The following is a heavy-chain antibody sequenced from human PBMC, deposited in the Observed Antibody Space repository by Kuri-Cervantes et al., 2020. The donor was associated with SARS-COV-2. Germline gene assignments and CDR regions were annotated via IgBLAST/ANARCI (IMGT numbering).Heavy chain of an antibody. J-gene: IGHJ4*02. V-gene: IGHV3-23*01. CDR2: ISGSIIST. CDR3: VRALGAAEADF. CDR1: GFSFSSYA. D-gene: IGHD1-26*01. Sequence: LSLTCAASGFSFSSYAMTWVRQAPGKGLGWVSAISGSIISTYYADSVKGRFTISRDNSKNTLYLQMNSLRAEDTALYYCVRALGAAEADFWGRGTLVTVSS.